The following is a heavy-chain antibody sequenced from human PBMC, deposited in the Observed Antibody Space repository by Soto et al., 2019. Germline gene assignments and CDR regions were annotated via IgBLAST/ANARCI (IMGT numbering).Heavy chain of an antibody. Sequence: QVQLQQWGAGLLKPSETLSLTCAVYGGSFSGYYWSWIRQPPGKGLEWIGEINHSGSTNYNPSLKGRVTRSVDTSKNQFSLKLSSVTAADTAVYYCARPSATDSSPNNWFDPWGQGTLVTVSS. CDR1: GGSFSGYY. V-gene: IGHV4-34*01. J-gene: IGHJ5*02. CDR2: INHSGST. D-gene: IGHD3-22*01. CDR3: ARPSATDSSPNNWFDP.